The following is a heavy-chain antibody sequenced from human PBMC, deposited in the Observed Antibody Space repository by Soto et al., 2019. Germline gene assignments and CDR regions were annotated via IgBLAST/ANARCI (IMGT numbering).Heavy chain of an antibody. CDR2: IYYSGST. D-gene: IGHD3-22*01. Sequence: SETLSLTCTVSGGSISSGGYYWSWIRQHPGKGLEWIGYIYYSGSTYYNPSLKSRVTISVDTSKNQFSLKLSSVTAADTAVYYCARGGYYDSSGPRRNDAFDIWGQGTMVTVSS. CDR1: GGSISSGGYY. CDR3: ARGGYYDSSGPRRNDAFDI. V-gene: IGHV4-31*03. J-gene: IGHJ3*02.